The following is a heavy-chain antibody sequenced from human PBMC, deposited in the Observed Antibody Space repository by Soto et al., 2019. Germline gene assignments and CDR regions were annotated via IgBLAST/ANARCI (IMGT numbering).Heavy chain of an antibody. V-gene: IGHV3-23*01. CDR1: GFTFSSYA. Sequence: GGSLRLSCAASGFTFSSYAMSWVRQAPGKGLEWVSAISGSGGSTYYADSVKGRFTISRDNSKNTLYLQMNSLRAEDTAVYYCAKTVLLCTNGVCYAFDIWGQGTMVTVSS. J-gene: IGHJ3*02. D-gene: IGHD2-8*01. CDR3: AKTVLLCTNGVCYAFDI. CDR2: ISGSGGST.